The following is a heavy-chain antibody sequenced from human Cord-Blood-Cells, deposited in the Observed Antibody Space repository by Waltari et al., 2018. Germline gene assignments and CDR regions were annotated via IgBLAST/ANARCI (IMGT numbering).Heavy chain of an antibody. D-gene: IGHD1-20*01. CDR2: INPNSGGT. J-gene: IGHJ4*02. CDR1: GYTFTGYY. V-gene: IGHV1-2*06. Sequence: QVQLVQSGAEVKKPGASVKVSCKASGYTFTGYYMHWVRQAPGQGLEWMGRINPNSGGTNYAKKFQGRVTMTRDTSISTAYMELSRLRSDDTAVYYCARVTYNWNDDYWGQGTLVTVSS. CDR3: ARVTYNWNDDY.